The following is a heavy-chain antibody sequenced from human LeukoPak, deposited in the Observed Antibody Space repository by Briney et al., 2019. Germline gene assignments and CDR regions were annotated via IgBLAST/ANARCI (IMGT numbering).Heavy chain of an antibody. D-gene: IGHD1-26*01. V-gene: IGHV3-20*04. J-gene: IGHJ6*03. Sequence: GGSLRLSCAVYGFTFDDYGMHWVRQLPGKGLEWVSSINWDGATTAYGDSVKGRFTISRDNAKNSLYLQMNSLRAEDTAVYYCARDPYSGTYGDTYYYYMDVWGKGTLVTVSS. CDR3: ARDPYSGTYGDTYYYYMDV. CDR1: GFTFDDYG. CDR2: INWDGATT.